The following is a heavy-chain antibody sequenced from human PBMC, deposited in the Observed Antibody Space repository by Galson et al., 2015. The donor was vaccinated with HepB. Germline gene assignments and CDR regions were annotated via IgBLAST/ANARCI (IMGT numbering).Heavy chain of an antibody. J-gene: IGHJ3*02. D-gene: IGHD6-19*01. CDR2: MNPNSGNT. Sequence: SVKVSCKASGYTFTSYDINWVRQATGQGLEWMGWMNPNSGNTGYAQKFQGRVTMARNTSISTAYMELSSLRSEDTAVYYCAIWTGGWTNAFDIWGQGTMVTVSS. CDR1: GYTFTSYD. V-gene: IGHV1-8*01. CDR3: AIWTGGWTNAFDI.